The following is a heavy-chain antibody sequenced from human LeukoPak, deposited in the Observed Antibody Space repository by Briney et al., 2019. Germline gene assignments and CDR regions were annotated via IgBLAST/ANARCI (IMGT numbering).Heavy chain of an antibody. CDR3: ARVGPITMIVVTPYYFDY. CDR2: IKQDGSEK. CDR1: GFTISSYW. Sequence: GGSLRLSCAASGFTISSYWMSWVRQAPGKGLEWVANIKQDGSEKYYVDSVKGRFTISRDNAKNSLYLQMNSLRAEDTAVYYCARVGPITMIVVTPYYFDYWGQGTLVTVSS. J-gene: IGHJ4*02. V-gene: IGHV3-7*01. D-gene: IGHD3-22*01.